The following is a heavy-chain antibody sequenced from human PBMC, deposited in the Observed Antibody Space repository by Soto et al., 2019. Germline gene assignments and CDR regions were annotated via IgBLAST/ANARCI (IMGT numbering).Heavy chain of an antibody. J-gene: IGHJ4*02. CDR1: GGNFSSYA. V-gene: IGHV1-69*06. Sequence: GASVKVSCKASGGNFSSYAISWVRQAPGQGLEWMGGIIPIFGTANYAQKFQGRVTITADKSTSTAYMELSSLRSEDMAVYYCARALRYCNYEYDFVYLGQGMLVTVSA. D-gene: IGHD4-4*01. CDR3: ARALRYCNYEYDFVY. CDR2: IIPIFGTA.